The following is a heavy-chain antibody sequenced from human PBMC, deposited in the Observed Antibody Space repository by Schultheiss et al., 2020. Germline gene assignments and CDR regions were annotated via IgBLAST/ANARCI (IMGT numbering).Heavy chain of an antibody. V-gene: IGHV3-33*08. CDR1: GFTFSSYA. D-gene: IGHD2-15*01. J-gene: IGHJ4*02. Sequence: GGSLRLSCGASGFTFSSYAMSWVRQAPGKGLEWVAVIWYDGSNKYYTDSVKGRFTISRDNSKNTLYLQMNSLRPEDTAVYYCARSCSGGTCSGTIFDSWGKGTLVTVSS. CDR3: ARSCSGGTCSGTIFDS. CDR2: IWYDGSNK.